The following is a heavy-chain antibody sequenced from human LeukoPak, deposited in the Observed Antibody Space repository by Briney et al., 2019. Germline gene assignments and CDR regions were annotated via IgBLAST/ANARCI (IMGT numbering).Heavy chain of an antibody. J-gene: IGHJ5*02. V-gene: IGHV3-21*01. CDR2: ISSSSVYI. CDR1: GFTFSSYS. CDR3: ARVLGPNWFDP. Sequence: GGSLRLSCAASGFTFSSYSMNWVRQAPGKGLEWVSFISSSSVYIYYTDSVKGRFTISRDNAKNSLYLQMNSLRAEDTAVYYCARVLGPNWFDPWGQGTLVTASS.